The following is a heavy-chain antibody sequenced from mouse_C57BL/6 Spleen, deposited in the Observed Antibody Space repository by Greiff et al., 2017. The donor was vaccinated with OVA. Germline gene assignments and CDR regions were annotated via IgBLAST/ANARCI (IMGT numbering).Heavy chain of an antibody. CDR1: GYSITSGYY. D-gene: IGHD2-3*01. CDR2: ISYDGSN. V-gene: IGHV3-6*01. CDR3: ARHDGYFAWFAY. Sequence: EVQRVESGPGLVKPSQSLSLTCSVTGYSITSGYYWNWIRQFPGNKLEWMGYISYDGSNNYNPSLKNRISITRDTSKNQFFLKLNSVTTEDTATYYCARHDGYFAWFAYWGQGTLVTVSA. J-gene: IGHJ3*01.